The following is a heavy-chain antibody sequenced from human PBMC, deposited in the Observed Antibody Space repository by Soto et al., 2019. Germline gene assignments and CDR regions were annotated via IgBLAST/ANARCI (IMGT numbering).Heavy chain of an antibody. CDR2: IYYSGST. CDR1: GGSISSGGYY. Sequence: SETLSLTCTVSGGSISSGGYYWSWIRQHPGKGLEWIGYIYYSGSTYYNPSLKSRVTISVDTSKNQFSLKLSSVTAADTAVYYCARAERLTTVTSFYFDYWGQGTLVTVS. V-gene: IGHV4-31*03. CDR3: ARAERLTTVTSFYFDY. D-gene: IGHD4-4*01. J-gene: IGHJ4*02.